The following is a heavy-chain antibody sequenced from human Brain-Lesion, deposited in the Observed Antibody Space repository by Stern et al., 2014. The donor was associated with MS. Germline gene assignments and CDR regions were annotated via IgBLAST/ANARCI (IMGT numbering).Heavy chain of an antibody. CDR1: GGSISSGSDY. V-gene: IGHV4-61*02. CDR2: IHPSGSA. J-gene: IGHJ4*02. Sequence: QLQLQESGPGLVKPSQTLSLTCTVSGGSISSGSDYWSWIRQPVGKGLEWIGRIHPSGSAFYTPSLKSRFTISTDTSMNQFSLELNSATAADTAIYYCASGYRIFDYWGRGILVTVSS. CDR3: ASGYRIFDY. D-gene: IGHD5-18*01.